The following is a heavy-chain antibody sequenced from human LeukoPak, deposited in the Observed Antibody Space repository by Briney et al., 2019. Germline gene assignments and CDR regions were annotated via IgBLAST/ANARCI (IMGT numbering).Heavy chain of an antibody. CDR3: ARAEGSAFDI. CDR2: IIPIFGTA. Sequence: ASVKVSCKASGGTFSNYAVSWVRQAPGQGLEWMGGIIPIFGTANYAQKFQGRVTITTDESTSTAYMELSSLRSEDTAVYYCARAEGSAFDIWGQGTMVTVSS. CDR1: GGTFSNYA. D-gene: IGHD1-14*01. J-gene: IGHJ3*02. V-gene: IGHV1-69*05.